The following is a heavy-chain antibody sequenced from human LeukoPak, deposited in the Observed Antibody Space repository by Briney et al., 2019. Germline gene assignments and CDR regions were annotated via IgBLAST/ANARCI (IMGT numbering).Heavy chain of an antibody. CDR2: ISSSSSTI. V-gene: IGHV3-48*02. D-gene: IGHD4-23*01. CDR3: AREPTTVVTRSDY. Sequence: PGGSLRLSCTASGFTFGDYAMSWFRQAPGKGLEWVSYISSSSSTIYYADSVKGRFTISRDNAKNSLYLQMNSLRDEDTAVYYCAREPTTVVTRSDYWGQGTLVTVSS. CDR1: GFTFGDYA. J-gene: IGHJ4*02.